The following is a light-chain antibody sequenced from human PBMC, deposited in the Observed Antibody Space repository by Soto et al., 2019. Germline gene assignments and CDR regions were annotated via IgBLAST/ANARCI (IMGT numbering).Light chain of an antibody. CDR2: SNS. V-gene: IGLV1-44*01. CDR1: GSNIGHNS. Sequence: QSVLTQPPSASGTPGQRVTISCSGSGSNIGHNSVNWYQQLPGTAPKLLIYSNSHRPSGVPDRFSGSKSGTSASLAISGLQSEDEADYYCGAWDDSLTGSWVFGGGTKVTVL. CDR3: GAWDDSLTGSWV. J-gene: IGLJ3*02.